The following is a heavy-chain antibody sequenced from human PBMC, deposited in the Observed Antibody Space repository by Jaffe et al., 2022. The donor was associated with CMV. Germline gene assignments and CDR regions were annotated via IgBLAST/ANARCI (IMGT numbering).Heavy chain of an antibody. V-gene: IGHV5-51*01. CDR1: GYSFTSYW. CDR3: ARQMEQQLVPFYWYFDL. Sequence: EVQLVQSGAEVKKPGESLKISCKGSGYSFTSYWIGWVRQMPGKGLEWMGIIYPGDSDTRYSPSFQGQVTISADKSISTAYLQWSSLKASDTAMYYCARQMEQQLVPFYWYFDLWGRGTLVTVSS. D-gene: IGHD6-13*01. J-gene: IGHJ2*01. CDR2: IYPGDSDT.